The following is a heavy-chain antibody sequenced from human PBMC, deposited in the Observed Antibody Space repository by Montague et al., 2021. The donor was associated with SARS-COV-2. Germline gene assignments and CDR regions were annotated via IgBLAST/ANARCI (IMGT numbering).Heavy chain of an antibody. CDR1: GFTFSSYA. CDR2: ISGSGGST. J-gene: IGHJ5*02. Sequence: SLRLSCAASGFTFSSYAMSWARQAPGKGLEWVSAISGSGGSTYYADSVKGRFTISRDNSKNTLYLQMNSLRAEDTAVYYCAKDRIVVVVAALFDPWGQGTLVTVSS. D-gene: IGHD2-15*01. CDR3: AKDRIVVVVAALFDP. V-gene: IGHV3-23*01.